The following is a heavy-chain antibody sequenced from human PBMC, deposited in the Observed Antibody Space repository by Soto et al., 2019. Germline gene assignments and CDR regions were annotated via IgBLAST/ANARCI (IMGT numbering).Heavy chain of an antibody. D-gene: IGHD6-13*01. CDR2: IKQDGSEK. J-gene: IGHJ4*02. CDR1: GFIFSTSW. V-gene: IGHV3-7*01. Sequence: EVQLAESGGGLVQPGGSLRLSCEASGFIFSTSWMSWVRQAPGKGLEWVANIKQDGSEKYYGDSVKGRFTSSRDNAKNSLYLQMNSLRAEDTAVYYCARGRAGVFDYWGQGALVTVSS. CDR3: ARGRAGVFDY.